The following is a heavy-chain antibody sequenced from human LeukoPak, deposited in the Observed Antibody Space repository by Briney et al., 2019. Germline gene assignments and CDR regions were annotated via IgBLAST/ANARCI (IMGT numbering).Heavy chain of an antibody. Sequence: PSQTLSLTCTVSGGSISSVDSYWNWIRQHPGKGLEWIGCIYYSGSTHYNPSLKSRVSISLDTSKNQFSLRLSSVTAADTAVYYCAREDRGSYYQQGTVDYWGQGTLVTVSS. CDR2: IYYSGST. CDR3: AREDRGSYYQQGTVDY. D-gene: IGHD1-26*01. CDR1: GGSISSVDSY. J-gene: IGHJ4*02. V-gene: IGHV4-31*03.